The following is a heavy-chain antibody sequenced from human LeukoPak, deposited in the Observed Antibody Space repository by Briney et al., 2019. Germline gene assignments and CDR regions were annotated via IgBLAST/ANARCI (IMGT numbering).Heavy chain of an antibody. CDR3: ARGLYSSSEFDY. CDR1: GGSISSSNW. D-gene: IGHD6-13*01. CDR2: IYHSGST. J-gene: IGHJ4*02. V-gene: IGHV4-4*02. Sequence: RSSETLSLTCTVSGGSISSSNWWSWVRQPPGKGLEWIGEIYHSGSTNYNPSLKSRVTISVDKSKNQFSLKLSSVTAADTAVYYCARGLYSSSEFDYWGQGTLVTVSS.